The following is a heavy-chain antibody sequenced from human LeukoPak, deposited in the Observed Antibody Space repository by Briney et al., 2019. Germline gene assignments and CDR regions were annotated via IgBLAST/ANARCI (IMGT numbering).Heavy chain of an antibody. Sequence: PGGSLRLSCAASGFTFSSYAMSWVRQAPGKGLEWVSAISGSGGSTYYADSVKGRFTISRDNSKNTLYLQMNSLRAEDTAVYYCAKLPDYILELETWFDPWGQGTLVTVSS. D-gene: IGHD1-7*01. CDR1: GFTFSSYA. V-gene: IGHV3-23*01. J-gene: IGHJ5*02. CDR3: AKLPDYILELETWFDP. CDR2: ISGSGGST.